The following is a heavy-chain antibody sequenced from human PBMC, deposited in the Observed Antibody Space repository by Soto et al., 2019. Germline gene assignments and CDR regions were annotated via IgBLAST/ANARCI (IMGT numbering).Heavy chain of an antibody. Sequence: GASVKVSCKASGYTFTNYAMHWVRQAPGQRLEWMGWINAGNAKTRYSQMFQGRATITRDTSATTAYMELSSLTSEDTAVYFCARANTSFEYNYFDPWGQGTLVTVSS. CDR2: INAGNAKT. D-gene: IGHD2-2*01. V-gene: IGHV1-3*01. CDR3: ARANTSFEYNYFDP. J-gene: IGHJ5*02. CDR1: GYTFTNYA.